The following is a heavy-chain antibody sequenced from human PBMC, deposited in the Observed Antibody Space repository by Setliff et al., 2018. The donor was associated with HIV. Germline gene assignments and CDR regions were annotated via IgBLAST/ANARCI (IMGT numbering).Heavy chain of an antibody. V-gene: IGHV4-34*01. CDR2: IHHSGST. J-gene: IGHJ4*02. CDR1: GGSLSGYY. D-gene: IGHD3-10*01. Sequence: SETLSLTCAVYGGSLSGYYWSWIRQPPGKGLEWIGEIHHSGSTNYNPSIKSRVTISVDTSKNQFSLKLSSLTSADTAVYYCARRWYYYGSGSYYTIPPFDYWGQGTLFTVSS. CDR3: ARRWYYYGSGSYYTIPPFDY.